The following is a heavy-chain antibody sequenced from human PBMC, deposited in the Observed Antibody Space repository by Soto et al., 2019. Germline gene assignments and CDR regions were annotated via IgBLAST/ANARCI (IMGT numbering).Heavy chain of an antibody. D-gene: IGHD2-15*01. V-gene: IGHV4-61*08. CDR3: ARGHRCCYSEWYFDL. J-gene: IGHJ2*01. CDR2: IYYSGGT. Sequence: SETLSLTCTVSGGSISSGDYYWSWIRQPPGKGLEWIGYIYYSGGTNYNPSLKSRVTISVDTSKNQFSLKLSSVTAADTAVYYCARGHRCCYSEWYFDLWGHGTLVTVSS. CDR1: GGSISSGDYY.